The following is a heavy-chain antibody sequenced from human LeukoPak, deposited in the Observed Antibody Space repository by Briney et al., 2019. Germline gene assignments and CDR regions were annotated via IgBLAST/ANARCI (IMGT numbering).Heavy chain of an antibody. Sequence: PSETLSLTCTVSGASISSGDYHWGWIRQPPGKGLVYIGSIYHNGNTYYNPSLKSRVTISVDTSKNQFSLTVTSVSAADAAVYFCVRLRSSASGIHDSWGQGTLVTVSS. V-gene: IGHV4-39*01. CDR3: VRLRSSASGIHDS. CDR2: IYHNGNT. J-gene: IGHJ4*02. CDR1: GASISSGDYH. D-gene: IGHD6-6*01.